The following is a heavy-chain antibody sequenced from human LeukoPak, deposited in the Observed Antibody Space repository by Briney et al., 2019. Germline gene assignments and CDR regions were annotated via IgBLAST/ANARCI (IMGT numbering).Heavy chain of an antibody. CDR2: IYYSGST. J-gene: IGHJ4*02. CDR1: GGSISSGGYY. CDR3: AREKLWGNSALDY. Sequence: PSQTLSLTCTVSGGSISSGGYYWSWIRQHPGKGLEWIGYIYYSGSTYYNPSLKSRVTISVDASKNQFSLKLSSVTVADTAVYYCAREKLWGNSALDYWGQGTLVTVSS. D-gene: IGHD4-23*01. V-gene: IGHV4-31*03.